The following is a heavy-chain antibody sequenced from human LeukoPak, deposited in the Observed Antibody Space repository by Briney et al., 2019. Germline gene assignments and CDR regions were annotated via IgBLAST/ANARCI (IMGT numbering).Heavy chain of an antibody. V-gene: IGHV3-30*04. CDR3: ARDSYYDSSGYYFGLDYYYYYMDV. CDR2: ISYDGSNK. J-gene: IGHJ6*03. Sequence: GGSLRLSCAASGFTFSSYAMHWVRQAPGKGLEWVAVISYDGSNKYYADSVKGRFTISRDNSKNTVYLQMNSLRAEDTAVYYCARDSYYDSSGYYFGLDYYYYYMDVWGKGTTVTVSS. D-gene: IGHD3-22*01. CDR1: GFTFSSYA.